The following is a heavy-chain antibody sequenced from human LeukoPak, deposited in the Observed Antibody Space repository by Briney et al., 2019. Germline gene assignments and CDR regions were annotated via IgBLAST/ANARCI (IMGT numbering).Heavy chain of an antibody. J-gene: IGHJ5*02. CDR2: INSDGSST. D-gene: IGHD2-2*01. CDR3: AVYCSSTSCHRALFDP. V-gene: IGHV3-74*01. CDR1: GFTISSYW. Sequence: GGSLRLSCAASGFTISSYWMHWVRQAPGKGLVWVSRINSDGSSTSYADSVKGRFTISRDNAKNTLYLQMNSLRAEDTAVYYCAVYCSSTSCHRALFDPWGQGTLVTVSS.